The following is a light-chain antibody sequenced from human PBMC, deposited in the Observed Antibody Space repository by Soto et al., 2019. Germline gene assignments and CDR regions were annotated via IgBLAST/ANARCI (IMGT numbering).Light chain of an antibody. CDR1: QSISSW. CDR2: DAS. J-gene: IGKJ2*01. V-gene: IGKV1-5*01. CDR3: QQYNSYSVYT. Sequence: DIQMTQSPSTLSASVGDRVTITCRANQSISSWLAWYQQKPGKAPKLLIYDASSLESGVPSRFSGSGSGTEFTLTISSLQPDDFATYYCQQYNSYSVYTFGQGTKLEIK.